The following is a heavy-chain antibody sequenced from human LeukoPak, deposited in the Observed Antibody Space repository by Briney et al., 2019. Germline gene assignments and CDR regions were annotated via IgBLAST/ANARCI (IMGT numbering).Heavy chain of an antibody. CDR3: ARGPSGTFDY. CDR1: GGSISINDYF. D-gene: IGHD1-26*01. J-gene: IGHJ4*02. CDR2: VSYRGDT. V-gene: IGHV4-39*07. Sequence: SETLSLTCAVSGGSISINDYFWAWIRQSPGKGLEWIGSVSYRGDTYYNPSLQSRVTISVDTSKNQFSLKVTSVTAADTAVYYCARGPSGTFDYWGQGTLATVSS.